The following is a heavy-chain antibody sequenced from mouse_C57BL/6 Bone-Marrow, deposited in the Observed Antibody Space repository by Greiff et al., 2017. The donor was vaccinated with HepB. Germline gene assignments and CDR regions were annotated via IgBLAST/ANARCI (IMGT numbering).Heavy chain of an antibody. V-gene: IGHV1-52*01. Sequence: VQLQQPGAELVRPGYSVKLSCKASGYTFTSYWMHWVKQRPIQGLEWIGNIDPSDSETHYNQKFKDKATLTVDKSSSTAYMQLSSLTSEDSAVYYCARDYGSSYWYFDVWGTGTTVTVSS. J-gene: IGHJ1*03. CDR1: GYTFTSYW. D-gene: IGHD1-1*01. CDR3: ARDYGSSYWYFDV. CDR2: IDPSDSET.